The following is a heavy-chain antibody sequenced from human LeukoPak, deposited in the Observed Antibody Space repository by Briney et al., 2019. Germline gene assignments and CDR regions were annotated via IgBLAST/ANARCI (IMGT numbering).Heavy chain of an antibody. Sequence: SETLSLTCTVSGGSISSYYWTWIRQPPGKGLDWFGYISYSGRATYNPSLKSRVTMSIDTSKNQFSLRLSSVTAADTAVYYCARDFCSSTSCHFDYWGQGTLVTVSS. J-gene: IGHJ4*02. D-gene: IGHD2-2*01. CDR2: ISYSGRA. CDR3: ARDFCSSTSCHFDY. V-gene: IGHV4-59*01. CDR1: GGSISSYY.